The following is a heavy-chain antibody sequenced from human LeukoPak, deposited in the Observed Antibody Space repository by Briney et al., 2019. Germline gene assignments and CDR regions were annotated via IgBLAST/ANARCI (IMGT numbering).Heavy chain of an antibody. Sequence: SETLSLTCAVSGGSISSGGYSWSWIRQPPGKGLEWIGYNYHSGSTYYNPSLKSRVTISVDRSKNQFSLKLSSVTAADTAVYYCARGASAMVTGSAAFDIWGQGTMVTVSS. V-gene: IGHV4-30-2*01. CDR2: NYHSGST. CDR3: ARGASAMVTGSAAFDI. D-gene: IGHD5-18*01. J-gene: IGHJ3*02. CDR1: GGSISSGGYS.